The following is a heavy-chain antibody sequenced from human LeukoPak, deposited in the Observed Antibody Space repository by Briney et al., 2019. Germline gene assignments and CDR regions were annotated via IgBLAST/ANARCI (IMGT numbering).Heavy chain of an antibody. Sequence: GGSLRLSCAASGFTFSSYAMHWVRQAPGKGLEYVSAISSNGGSTYYANSVKGRFTISRDNSKNTLYLQMGSLRAEDMAVYYCARGPVFEYFDLWGRGTLVTVSS. CDR2: ISSNGGST. V-gene: IGHV3-64*01. D-gene: IGHD1-14*01. J-gene: IGHJ2*01. CDR1: GFTFSSYA. CDR3: ARGPVFEYFDL.